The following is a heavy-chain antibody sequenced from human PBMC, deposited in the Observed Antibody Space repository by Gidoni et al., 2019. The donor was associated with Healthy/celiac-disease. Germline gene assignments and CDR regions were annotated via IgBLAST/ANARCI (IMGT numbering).Heavy chain of an antibody. CDR3: ARAIVVSPREGGYYYMDV. J-gene: IGHJ6*03. V-gene: IGHV4-4*07. CDR2: ICTSGST. Sequence: QVQLQESGPGLVKPSETLSLTCTVSGGSISSYYWSWIRQPAGKGLEWIGRICTSGSTNYNPSLKSRVTMSVDTSKNQFSLKLSSVTAADTAVYYCARAIVVSPREGGYYYMDVWGKGTTVTVSS. D-gene: IGHD2-15*01. CDR1: GGSISSYY.